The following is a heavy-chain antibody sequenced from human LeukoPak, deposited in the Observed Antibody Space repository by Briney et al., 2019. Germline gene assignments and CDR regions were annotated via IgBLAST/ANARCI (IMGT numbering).Heavy chain of an antibody. D-gene: IGHD3-10*01. Sequence: GGSLRLSCAASGFTFSSYAMHWVRQAPGKGLEYVSAISSNEIGTYYANSVEGRFTISRDNSKNTLYLQMGSLRPEDTAVYYCARVNYGSGSYPPEYYFDYWAREPWSPSPQ. CDR2: ISSNEIGT. J-gene: IGHJ4*02. CDR3: ARVNYGSGSYPPEYYFDY. CDR1: GFTFSSYA. V-gene: IGHV3-64*01.